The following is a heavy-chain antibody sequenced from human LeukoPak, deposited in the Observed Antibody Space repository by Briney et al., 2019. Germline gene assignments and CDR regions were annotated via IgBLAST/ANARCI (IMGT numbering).Heavy chain of an antibody. CDR1: GFTFSSYW. J-gene: IGHJ4*02. Sequence: GGSLRLSCAASGFTFSSYWMSWVRQAPGKGLEWVANIKQDGSEKYYVDSVKGRFTISRDNDKNSLYLQMSSLRAEDTAVYYCARERRYYYDSSGYYNHFDYWGQGTLVTVSS. V-gene: IGHV3-7*03. CDR2: IKQDGSEK. CDR3: ARERRYYYDSSGYYNHFDY. D-gene: IGHD3-22*01.